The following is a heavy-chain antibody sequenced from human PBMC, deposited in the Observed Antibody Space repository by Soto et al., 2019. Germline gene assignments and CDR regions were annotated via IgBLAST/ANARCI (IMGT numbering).Heavy chain of an antibody. J-gene: IGHJ4*02. Sequence: EVQLVESGGGLVKPGGSLRLSCAASGFTFSSYSMNWVRQAPGKGLEWVSSISSSSYIYYADSVKGRFTISRDNAKNSLYLQMNSLRAEDTAVYYCARDSEYCSGGSCYRFDYWGQGTLVTVSS. CDR3: ARDSEYCSGGSCYRFDY. D-gene: IGHD2-15*01. V-gene: IGHV3-21*01. CDR1: GFTFSSYS. CDR2: ISSSSYI.